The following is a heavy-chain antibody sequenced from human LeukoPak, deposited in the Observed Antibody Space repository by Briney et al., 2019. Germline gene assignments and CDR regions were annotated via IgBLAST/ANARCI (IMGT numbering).Heavy chain of an antibody. D-gene: IGHD2-2*01. V-gene: IGHV3-48*04. CDR2: ISSSGSTI. Sequence: KAGGSLRLSCAASGFTFSNYAMNWVRQVPGKGLEWVSYISSSGSTIYYADSVKGRFTISRDNAKNSLYLQMNSLRAEDTAVYYCARVRSAAMLDYWGQGTLVTVSS. J-gene: IGHJ4*02. CDR1: GFTFSNYA. CDR3: ARVRSAAMLDY.